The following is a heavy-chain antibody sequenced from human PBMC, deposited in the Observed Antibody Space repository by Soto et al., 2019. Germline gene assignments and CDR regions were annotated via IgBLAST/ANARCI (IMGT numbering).Heavy chain of an antibody. CDR3: ARGGAYIYGPQYD. J-gene: IGHJ4*02. CDR2: INGDGSST. D-gene: IGHD5-18*01. CDR1: GFSFSGYW. V-gene: IGHV3-74*01. Sequence: EVQLVESGGGLVQPGGSLRLSCATSGFSFSGYWIHWVRQAPGKGLVWVSHINGDGSSTNYADSVKGRFTVSRDYAKNTLYLQMNSLRVEDTAVYYCARGGAYIYGPQYDWGQGTLVTVSS.